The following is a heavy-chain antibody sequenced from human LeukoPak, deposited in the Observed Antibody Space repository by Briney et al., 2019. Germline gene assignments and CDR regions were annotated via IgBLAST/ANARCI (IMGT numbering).Heavy chain of an antibody. CDR3: ARIGYSSSSFDY. CDR2: IKQDGSEK. J-gene: IGHJ4*02. CDR1: GFRFSNYW. Sequence: GGSLRLSCAASGFRFSNYWMSWVRQAPGKGLEWVANIKQDGSEKDYVDSMKGRFTISRDNAKNSVYLQVNSLRAEDTAVYYCARIGYSSSSFDYWGQGTLVTVSS. V-gene: IGHV3-7*01. D-gene: IGHD6-13*01.